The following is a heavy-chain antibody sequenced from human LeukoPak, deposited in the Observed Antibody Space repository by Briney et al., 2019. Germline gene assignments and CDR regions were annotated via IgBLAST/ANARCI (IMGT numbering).Heavy chain of an antibody. CDR2: IKSKRDGGTA. CDR1: GFTFSSYA. CDR3: STDRGVIS. V-gene: IGHV3-15*01. J-gene: IGHJ5*02. Sequence: PGGSLSLSCAASGFTFSSYAMSWVRQPPGKGLEWVGRIKSKRDGGTADYAAPVKGRFTISRDDSINTLYLQMNSLEAEDTAVYYCSTDRGVISWGQGTLVTVSS. D-gene: IGHD3-10*01.